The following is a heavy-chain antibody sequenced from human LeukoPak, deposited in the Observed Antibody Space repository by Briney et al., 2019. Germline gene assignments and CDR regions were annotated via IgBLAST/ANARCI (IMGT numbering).Heavy chain of an antibody. D-gene: IGHD5-12*01. V-gene: IGHV4-61*01. CDR2: IYYSGST. Sequence: SQTLSLTCTVSGGSISSGSYYWSWIRQPPGKGLEWIGYIYYSGSTNYNPSLKSRVTISVDTSKNQFSLKLSSVTAADTAVYYCARLGYSGYGDHAFDIWGQGTMVTVSS. J-gene: IGHJ3*02. CDR1: GGSISSGSYY. CDR3: ARLGYSGYGDHAFDI.